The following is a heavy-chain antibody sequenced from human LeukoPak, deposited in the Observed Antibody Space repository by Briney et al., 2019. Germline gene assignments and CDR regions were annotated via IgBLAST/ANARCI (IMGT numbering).Heavy chain of an antibody. CDR1: GGSISSGSYY. D-gene: IGHD3-22*01. CDR3: ARGISDYYDSSGTPDAFDI. Sequence: SETLSLTCTVSGGSISSGSYYWSWIRQPAGKGLEWIGRIYTSGSTNYNPSLKSRVTISVDTSKNQFSLKLSSVTAADTAVYYCARGISDYYDSSGTPDAFDIWGQGTMVTVSS. J-gene: IGHJ3*02. CDR2: IYTSGST. V-gene: IGHV4-61*02.